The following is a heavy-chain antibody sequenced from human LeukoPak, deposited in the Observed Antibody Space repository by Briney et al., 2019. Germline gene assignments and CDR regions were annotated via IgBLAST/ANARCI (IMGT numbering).Heavy chain of an antibody. V-gene: IGHV3-23*01. CDR1: GFTFSSYA. CDR3: ARDRSSSLYFFDY. J-gene: IGHJ4*02. D-gene: IGHD6-13*01. CDR2: ISGSGGST. Sequence: GGSLRLSCAASGFTFSSYAMSWVRQAPGKGLEWVSGISGSGGSTYYADSVKGRFTISRDNSKNTLYLQMNSLRDEDTAVYYCARDRSSSLYFFDYWGQGTLVTVSS.